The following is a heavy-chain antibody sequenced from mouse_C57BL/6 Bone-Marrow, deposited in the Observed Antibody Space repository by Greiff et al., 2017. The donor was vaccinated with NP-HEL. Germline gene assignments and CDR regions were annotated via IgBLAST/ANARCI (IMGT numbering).Heavy chain of an antibody. CDR2: IDPSDSGT. J-gene: IGHJ1*03. Sequence: QVQLQQPGAELVRPGSSVKLSCKASGYTFTSYWMHWVKQRPIQGLEWIGNIDPSDSGTHYNQKFKDKATLTVDKSSSTAYMQLSSLTSEDSAVYYCGRGGDGSSPYWYFDVWGTGTTVTVSS. D-gene: IGHD1-1*01. CDR3: GRGGDGSSPYWYFDV. CDR1: GYTFTSYW. V-gene: IGHV1-52*01.